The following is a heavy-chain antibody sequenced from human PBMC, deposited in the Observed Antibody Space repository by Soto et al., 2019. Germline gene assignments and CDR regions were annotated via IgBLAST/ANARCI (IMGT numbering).Heavy chain of an antibody. J-gene: IGHJ5*02. CDR3: ARWGGFCPDAVCAGPLDP. D-gene: IGHD2-8*01. Sequence: WICLKQKNLLEWIGYINDSGSTFYNPSLRSRLNISVDTSENQFSLRLTSVTAADTAVYFCARWGGFCPDAVCAGPLDPCGQGTLVTVSS. CDR2: INDSGST. V-gene: IGHV4-31*02.